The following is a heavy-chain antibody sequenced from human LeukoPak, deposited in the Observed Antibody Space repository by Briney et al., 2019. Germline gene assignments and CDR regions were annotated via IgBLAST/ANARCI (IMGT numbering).Heavy chain of an antibody. J-gene: IGHJ4*02. Sequence: PSETLSLTCTVSGGSISSYFWSWIRQPPGKGLEWIGEINHSGSTNYNPSLKSRVTISVDTSKNQFSLKLSSVTAADTAVYYCARAPGDYAPFDYWGQGTLVTVSS. V-gene: IGHV4-34*01. CDR2: INHSGST. CDR3: ARAPGDYAPFDY. D-gene: IGHD4-17*01. CDR1: GGSISSYF.